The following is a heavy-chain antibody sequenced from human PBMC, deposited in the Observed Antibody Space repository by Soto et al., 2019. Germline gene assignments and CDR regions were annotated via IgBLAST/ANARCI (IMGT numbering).Heavy chain of an antibody. CDR2: IIPIFGTA. D-gene: IGHD3-22*01. J-gene: IGHJ4*02. V-gene: IGHV1-69*12. CDR1: GGTFSSYA. Sequence: QVQLVQSGAEVKKPGSSVKVSCKASGGTFSSYAISWVRQAPGQGLEWMGGIIPIFGTANYAQKFQGRVTITADESTSTAYMELSSLRSEDTAVYYCARDVRDYYASSGYYGYWGQGTLVTVSS. CDR3: ARDVRDYYASSGYYGY.